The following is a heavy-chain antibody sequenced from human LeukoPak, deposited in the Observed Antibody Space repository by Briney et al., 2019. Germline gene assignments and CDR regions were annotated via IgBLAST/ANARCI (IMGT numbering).Heavy chain of an antibody. Sequence: GGSLRLSCAASGFTFSSYWMTWVRQAPGKGLEWVANIKQDGSEKYYVDSVKDRFTISRDNAKNSLYLQMNSLRAEDTAVYYCARDILPTIFGVVISYYFDYWGQGTLVTVSS. CDR3: ARDILPTIFGVVISYYFDY. CDR1: GFTFSSYW. D-gene: IGHD3-3*01. V-gene: IGHV3-7*03. J-gene: IGHJ4*02. CDR2: IKQDGSEK.